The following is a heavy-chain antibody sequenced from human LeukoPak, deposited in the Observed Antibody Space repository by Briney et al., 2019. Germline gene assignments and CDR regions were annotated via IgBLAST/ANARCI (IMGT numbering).Heavy chain of an antibody. Sequence: SETLSLTCAVYGGSFSGYYWSWIRQPPGKGLEWIGEINHSGSTNYNSSLKSRVTISVDTSKNQFSLKLSSVTAADTAVYYCARGRVVYCSSTSCPRYYYYMDVWGKGTTVTVSS. CDR3: ARGRVVYCSSTSCPRYYYYMDV. J-gene: IGHJ6*03. D-gene: IGHD2-2*01. V-gene: IGHV4-34*01. CDR2: INHSGST. CDR1: GGSFSGYY.